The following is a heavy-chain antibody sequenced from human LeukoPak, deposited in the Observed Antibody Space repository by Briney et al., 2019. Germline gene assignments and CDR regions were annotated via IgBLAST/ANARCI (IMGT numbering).Heavy chain of an antibody. J-gene: IGHJ4*02. CDR1: GGSISSYY. CDR2: IYTSGST. D-gene: IGHD3-10*01. Sequence: SETLSFTCTVSGGSISSYYWSWIRQPAGKGLEWIGRIYTSGSTNYNPSLKSRVTMSVDTSKNQFSLKLSSVTAADTAVYYCARDSPYYGSGSYRYWGQGTLVTVSS. V-gene: IGHV4-4*07. CDR3: ARDSPYYGSGSYRY.